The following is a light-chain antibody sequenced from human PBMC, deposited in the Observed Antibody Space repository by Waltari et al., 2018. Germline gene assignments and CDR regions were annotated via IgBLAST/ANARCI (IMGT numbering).Light chain of an antibody. CDR1: QSISSY. CDR2: DGA. V-gene: IGKV3-11*01. CDR3: QQSYNWPRT. Sequence: IVLTQSPATLSLSPGVRATLSCRASQSISSYLAWYQQKPGQAPRLLIWDGANRATGIPARFSGSGSKTDFTLTIASLEPEDSAVYYCQQSYNWPRTFGQGTKVEIK. J-gene: IGKJ1*01.